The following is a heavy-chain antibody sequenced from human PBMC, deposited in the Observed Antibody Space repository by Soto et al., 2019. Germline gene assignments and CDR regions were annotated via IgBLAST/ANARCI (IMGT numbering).Heavy chain of an antibody. J-gene: IGHJ6*02. CDR2: ISSSSSYT. Sequence: NPGGSLRLSCAASGFTFSDYYMSWIRQAPGKGLEWVSYISSSSSYTNYADSVKGRFTISRDNAKNSLYLQMNSLRAEDTAVYYCASGPQRRSDDYYYYGMDVWGQGTTVTVSS. CDR1: GFTFSDYY. CDR3: ASGPQRRSDDYYYYGMDV. V-gene: IGHV3-11*06.